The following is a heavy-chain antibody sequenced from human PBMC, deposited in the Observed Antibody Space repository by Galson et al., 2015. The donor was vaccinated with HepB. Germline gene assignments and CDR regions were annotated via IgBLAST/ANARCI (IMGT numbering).Heavy chain of an antibody. CDR3: ARGMNSRTYYNYYYYHYGMDV. Sequence: SLRLSCAASGFTFSSNWMTWVRQAPGKGLEWVANIKQDGSEKYYVDSVKGRFTISRDNAKNSLYLQMNSLRAEDTAIYYCARGMNSRTYYNYYYYHYGMDVWGKGTTVTVSS. J-gene: IGHJ6*04. D-gene: IGHD5-24*01. CDR2: IKQDGSEK. CDR1: GFTFSSNW. V-gene: IGHV3-7*03.